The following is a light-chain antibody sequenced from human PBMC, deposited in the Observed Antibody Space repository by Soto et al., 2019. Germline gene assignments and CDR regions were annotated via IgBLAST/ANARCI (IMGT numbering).Light chain of an antibody. J-gene: IGLJ1*01. V-gene: IGLV3-9*01. Sequence: SYELSQPVSVSVALGQTARIICGGNNIGGKNVHWYQQKPGQAPVLVIYKDDYRPSGIPERFSGSNSGNTATLTISRAQAGDEADYYCELWDDSSYVFGPGTKLTVL. CDR1: NIGGKN. CDR2: KDD. CDR3: ELWDDSSYV.